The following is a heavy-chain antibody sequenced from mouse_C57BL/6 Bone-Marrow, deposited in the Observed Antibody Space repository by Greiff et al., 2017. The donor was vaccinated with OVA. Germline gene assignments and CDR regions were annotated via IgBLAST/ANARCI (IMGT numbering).Heavy chain of an antibody. CDR3: TRSYYGSSPAWFAY. CDR1: GFSLTSYA. Sequence: QVQLQQSGPGLVAPSQSLSITCTVSGFSLTSYAISWFRPPPGKGLEWLGVLWTGGGTNSTSAHKSRLSISKDTSKSQVFLKMNSLQTDDTARYYWTRSYYGSSPAWFAYWGQGTLVTVSA. J-gene: IGHJ3*01. D-gene: IGHD1-1*01. V-gene: IGHV2-9-1*01. CDR2: LWTGGGT.